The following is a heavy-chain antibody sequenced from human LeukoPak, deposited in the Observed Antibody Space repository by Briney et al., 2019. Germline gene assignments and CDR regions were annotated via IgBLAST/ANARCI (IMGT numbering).Heavy chain of an antibody. D-gene: IGHD3-10*01. J-gene: IGHJ4*02. Sequence: ASVKVSCKVSGYTLTELSMHWVRQAPGKGLEWMGGFVPEDGETIYAQKFQGRVTMTEDTSTDTAYMELSSLRSEDTAVYYCATLKTGVRGVMAYFDYWGQGTLVTVSS. CDR2: FVPEDGET. CDR1: GYTLTELS. CDR3: ATLKTGVRGVMAYFDY. V-gene: IGHV1-24*01.